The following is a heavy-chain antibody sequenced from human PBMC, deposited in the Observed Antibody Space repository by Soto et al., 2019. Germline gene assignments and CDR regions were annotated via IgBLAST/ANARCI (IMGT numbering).Heavy chain of an antibody. V-gene: IGHV4-34*01. CDR3: ARALYYYDSII. J-gene: IGHJ4*02. Sequence: QVQLQQWGAGLLKPSETLSLTCAVYGGSFSGYYWSWIRQPPGKGLEWIGEINHSGSTNYNPSLTRRVTISVDTSKNQFSLKLSSVTAADTAVYYCARALYYYDSIIWGQGTLVTVSS. D-gene: IGHD3-22*01. CDR2: INHSGST. CDR1: GGSFSGYY.